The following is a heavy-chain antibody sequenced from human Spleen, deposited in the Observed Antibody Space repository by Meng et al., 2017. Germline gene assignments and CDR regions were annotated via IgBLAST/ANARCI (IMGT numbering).Heavy chain of an antibody. CDR2: IWYDGSNK. Sequence: VRLVESGGGWVQPGRSVVCSWSAFGFTFRSVGMHWVRQAPGKGLEWVAVIWYDGSNKYYADSVKGRFTISRDNSKNTLYLQMNSLRAEDTAVYYCARVGMTGYSYGSGYWGQGTLVTVSS. V-gene: IGHV3-33*01. CDR3: ARVGMTGYSYGSGY. CDR1: GFTFRSVG. J-gene: IGHJ4*02. D-gene: IGHD5-18*01.